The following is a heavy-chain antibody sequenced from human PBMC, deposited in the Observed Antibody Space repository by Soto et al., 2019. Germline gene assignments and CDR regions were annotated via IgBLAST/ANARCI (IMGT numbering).Heavy chain of an antibody. D-gene: IGHD3-10*01. Sequence: EVQLLESGGGLVQPGGSLRLSCAASGFIFSRYAMTWVRQAPGKGLEWVSAITGGVFSTYYTDSVKGRFTISRDNSKNTLYLQMNRLRAEDTAVYFCAKGGVRGVQMDVWGQGTTVTVSS. J-gene: IGHJ6*02. CDR2: ITGGVFST. CDR1: GFIFSRYA. V-gene: IGHV3-23*01. CDR3: AKGGVRGVQMDV.